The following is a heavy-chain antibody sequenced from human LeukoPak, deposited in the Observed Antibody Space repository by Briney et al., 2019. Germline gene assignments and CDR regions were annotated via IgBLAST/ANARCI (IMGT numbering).Heavy chain of an antibody. D-gene: IGHD2-2*01. Sequence: GGSLRLSCAASGFSISDYYMSWVRQAPGKGLEWISYISSGAGSTIKYADSVKGRFTISRDNAQNSLFLQMNSLRAEDTALYHCARVQYQLLPADYYYYYMDVWGKGTTVTVSS. CDR2: ISSGAGSTI. CDR1: GFSISDYY. CDR3: ARVQYQLLPADYYYYYMDV. J-gene: IGHJ6*03. V-gene: IGHV3-11*01.